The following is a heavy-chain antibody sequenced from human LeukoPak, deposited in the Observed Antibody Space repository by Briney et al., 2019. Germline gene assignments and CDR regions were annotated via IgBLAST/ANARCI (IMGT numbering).Heavy chain of an antibody. V-gene: IGHV3-23*01. Sequence: GGSLRLSCVASGFTFTSYGMSWVRQAPGKRLEWVSVISGSGGGTYYADSVTGRLTISRDNSKNTLYLQINSLGAEDTAVYYCAKGGPSRSQWLLLNYWGQGTLVTVSS. CDR1: GFTFTSYG. CDR3: AKGGPSRSQWLLLNY. J-gene: IGHJ4*02. D-gene: IGHD6-19*01. CDR2: ISGSGGGT.